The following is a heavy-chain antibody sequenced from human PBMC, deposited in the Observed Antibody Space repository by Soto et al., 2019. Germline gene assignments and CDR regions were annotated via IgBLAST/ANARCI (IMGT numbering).Heavy chain of an antibody. V-gene: IGHV3-30*18. CDR1: GFTFSSYG. D-gene: IGHD5-18*01. CDR2: ISFDGSNK. CDR3: AKDSVAPRWWIQLWPRGDYFDS. J-gene: IGHJ4*01. Sequence: GGSLRLSCAASGFTFSSYGMHCVRQAPGKGLEGVAVISFDGSNKYYADSVNGRFTIPIDHAKNTLYLQMNSLRAEDTAVYYCAKDSVAPRWWIQLWPRGDYFDSWGHGRLIAVS.